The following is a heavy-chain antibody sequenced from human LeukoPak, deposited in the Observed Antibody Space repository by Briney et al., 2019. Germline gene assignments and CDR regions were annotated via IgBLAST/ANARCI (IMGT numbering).Heavy chain of an antibody. CDR2: INPCSGCT. D-gene: IGHD3-10*01. Sequence: ASAKVSCKASGYTFTTYFVHWVRQAPGQGLEWMGVINPCSGCTSYAQKFQGRVTMTRDTSTSTVYMELSSLRSDDTAVYYCARGRGSGTYSARDFDYWGQGTLVTVS. CDR1: GYTFTTYF. J-gene: IGHJ4*02. CDR3: ARGRGSGTYSARDFDY. V-gene: IGHV1-46*01.